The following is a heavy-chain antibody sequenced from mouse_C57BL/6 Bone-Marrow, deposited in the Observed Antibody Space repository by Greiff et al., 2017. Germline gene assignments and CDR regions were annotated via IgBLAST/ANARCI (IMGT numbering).Heavy chain of an antibody. CDR1: GFSLTSYG. Sequence: VKVVESGPGLVQPSQSLSITCTVSGFSLTSYGVHWVRQSPGKGLEWLGVIWSGGSTDYNAAFISRLSISKDNSKSQVFFKMNSLQADDTAIYYCARNEDSSGYMDYWGQGTSVTVSS. CDR2: IWSGGST. CDR3: ARNEDSSGYMDY. V-gene: IGHV2-2*01. D-gene: IGHD3-2*02. J-gene: IGHJ4*01.